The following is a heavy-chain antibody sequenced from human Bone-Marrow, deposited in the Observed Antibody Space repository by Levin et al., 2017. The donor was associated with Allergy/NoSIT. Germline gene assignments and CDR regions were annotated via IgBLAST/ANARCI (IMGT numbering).Heavy chain of an antibody. CDR3: ARGGAKSYGSGNDYHPTPLDS. CDR2: IWSDGSNQ. V-gene: IGHV3-33*01. D-gene: IGHD3-10*01. J-gene: IGHJ4*02. CDR1: GFTFSNYA. Sequence: GSLRLSCAASGFTFSNYAMHWVRRAPGKGLEWVAVIWSDGSNQYYVDSVKGRFTISRDNSKNTLYLQMNSVRAEDTAVFYCARGGAKSYGSGNDYHPTPLDSWGQGALVTVSS.